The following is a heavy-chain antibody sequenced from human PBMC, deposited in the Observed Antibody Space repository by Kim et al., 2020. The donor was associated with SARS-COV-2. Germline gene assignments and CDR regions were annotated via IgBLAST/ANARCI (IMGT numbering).Heavy chain of an antibody. CDR3: ARLTGGDYYYYGMDV. D-gene: IGHD2-8*02. Sequence: PSLKSRVTISVDTSKNQFSLKLSSVTAADTAVYYCARLTGGDYYYYGMDVWGQGTTVTVSS. J-gene: IGHJ6*02. V-gene: IGHV4-59*01.